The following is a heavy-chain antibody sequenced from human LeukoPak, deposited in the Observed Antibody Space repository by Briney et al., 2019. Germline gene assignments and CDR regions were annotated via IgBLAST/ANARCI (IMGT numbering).Heavy chain of an antibody. CDR2: IYYSGSI. Sequence: SETLSLTCTVSGGSISSSSYYWGWIRQPPGKGLEWIGSIYYSGSIYYNPSLKSRVTISVDTSKNQFSLKLSSVTAADTAVYYCARQVFDWLIISYFDYWGQGTLVTVSS. D-gene: IGHD3-9*01. CDR1: GGSISSSSYY. V-gene: IGHV4-39*01. CDR3: ARQVFDWLIISYFDY. J-gene: IGHJ4*02.